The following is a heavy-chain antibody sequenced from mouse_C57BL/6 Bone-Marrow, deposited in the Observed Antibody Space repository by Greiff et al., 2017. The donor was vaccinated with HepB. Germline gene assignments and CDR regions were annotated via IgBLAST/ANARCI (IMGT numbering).Heavy chain of an antibody. CDR3: AYGYDRVWYFDV. D-gene: IGHD2-2*01. J-gene: IGHJ1*03. CDR1: GFSLTSYG. V-gene: IGHV2-4*01. CDR2: IWSGGST. Sequence: QVQLKESGPGLVQPSQSLSITCTVSGFSLTSYGVHWVRQPPGKGLEWLGVIWSGGSTDYNAAFISRLSISKDNSKSQVFFKMNSLQADDTAIYYCAYGYDRVWYFDVWGTGTTVTVSS.